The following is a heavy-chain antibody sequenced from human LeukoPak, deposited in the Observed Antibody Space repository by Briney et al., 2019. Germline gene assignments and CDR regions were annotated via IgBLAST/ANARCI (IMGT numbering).Heavy chain of an antibody. CDR1: GGSISSYY. D-gene: IGHD3-22*01. J-gene: IGHJ4*02. Sequence: PSETLSLTCTVSGGSISSYYWSWIRQPPGKGLEWIGYIYYSGSTNYNPSLKSRVTISVDTSKNQFSLKLSSVTAADTAVYYCARHHYYDSSGYRDYWVQGTLVTVSS. V-gene: IGHV4-59*01. CDR3: ARHHYYDSSGYRDY. CDR2: IYYSGST.